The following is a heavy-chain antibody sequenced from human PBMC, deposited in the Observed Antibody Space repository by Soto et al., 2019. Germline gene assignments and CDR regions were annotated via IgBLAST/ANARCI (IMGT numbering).Heavy chain of an antibody. V-gene: IGHV1-69*04. CDR1: GGTFSSYT. CDR2: IIPILGIA. CDR3: ARDLRRIADNWFDP. Sequence: SVKVSCKASGGTFSSYTISWVRQAPGQGLEWMGRIIPILGIANYAQKFQGRVTITADKSTSTAYMELSSLRSEDTAVYYCARDLRRIADNWFDPWGQGTLVTVSS. D-gene: IGHD6-13*01. J-gene: IGHJ5*02.